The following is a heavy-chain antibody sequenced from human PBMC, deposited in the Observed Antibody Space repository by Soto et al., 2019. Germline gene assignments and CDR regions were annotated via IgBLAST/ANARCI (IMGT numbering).Heavy chain of an antibody. J-gene: IGHJ3*02. Sequence: EVQLVESGGGLVQPGESLRLSCVASGFTFSYYWMHWVRQGPGKGLVWVSRIHSDGSSTTYADSVKGRFTISRDNAKNTLYLQMNRPRAEDTAVYYCARGDRGAFDIWGQGTVVTVSS. CDR1: GFTFSYYW. CDR2: IHSDGSST. D-gene: IGHD1-26*01. V-gene: IGHV3-74*01. CDR3: ARGDRGAFDI.